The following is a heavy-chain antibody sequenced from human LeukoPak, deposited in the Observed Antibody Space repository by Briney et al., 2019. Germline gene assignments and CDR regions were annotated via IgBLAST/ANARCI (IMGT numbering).Heavy chain of an antibody. V-gene: IGHV3-7*01. J-gene: IGHJ6*03. Sequence: GGSLRLSCAASGFTFSSYWMSWVRQATGKGLEWVANIKQDGSEKYYVDSVKGRFTISRDNAKNSLYLQMNNLRAEDTAVYYCARVRTYYYGSGRVTDYMDVWGKGTTVTISS. CDR3: ARVRTYYYGSGRVTDYMDV. CDR2: IKQDGSEK. D-gene: IGHD3-10*01. CDR1: GFTFSSYW.